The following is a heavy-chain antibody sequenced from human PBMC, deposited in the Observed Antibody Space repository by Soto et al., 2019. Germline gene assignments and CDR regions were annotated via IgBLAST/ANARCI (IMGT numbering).Heavy chain of an antibody. CDR1: GYTFTSYG. CDR2: ISAYNGNT. CDR3: ARGLITIFGVVIMEGRFFDY. V-gene: IGHV1-18*01. Sequence: ASVKVSCKASGYTFTSYGISWVRQAPGQGLEWMGWISAYNGNTNYAQKLQGRVTMTTDTSTSTAYMELRSLRSDDTAVYYCARGLITIFGVVIMEGRFFDYWGQGTLVTVSS. D-gene: IGHD3-3*01. J-gene: IGHJ4*02.